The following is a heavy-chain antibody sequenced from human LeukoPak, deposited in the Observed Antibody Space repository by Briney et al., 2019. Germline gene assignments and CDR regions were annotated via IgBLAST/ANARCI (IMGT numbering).Heavy chain of an antibody. V-gene: IGHV1-69*02. J-gene: IGHJ1*01. D-gene: IGHD6-19*01. CDR2: IIPILGIA. CDR1: GGTFSSYT. Sequence: SVKVSCKASGGTFSSYTISWVRQAPGQGLEWMGRIIPILGIANYAQKFQGRVTITADKSTSTAYMELSSLRSDDTAVYYCASGWAIMAGGAEYFQHWGQGTLVTVSS. CDR3: ASGWAIMAGGAEYFQH.